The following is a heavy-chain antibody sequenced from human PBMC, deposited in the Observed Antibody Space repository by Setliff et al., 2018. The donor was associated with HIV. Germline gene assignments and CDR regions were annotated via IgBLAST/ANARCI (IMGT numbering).Heavy chain of an antibody. Sequence: GASVKVSCKASGYSFTGYWVHWVRQAPGQGLEWMGRIIPNSGGTNCAQKFQGRVTMTRDTSISTAYMELSRLRSDDTAVYYCASKVYCTNGVCLDAFDIWGQGTMVTVSS. J-gene: IGHJ3*02. V-gene: IGHV1-2*06. CDR1: GYSFTGYW. CDR3: ASKVYCTNGVCLDAFDI. CDR2: IIPNSGGT. D-gene: IGHD2-8*01.